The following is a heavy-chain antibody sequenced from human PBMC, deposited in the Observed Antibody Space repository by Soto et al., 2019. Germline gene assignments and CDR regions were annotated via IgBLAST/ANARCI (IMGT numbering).Heavy chain of an antibody. D-gene: IGHD4-4*01. Sequence: SETLSLTCAVSGGSFSDFYWTWIRQLPGKGLEWIGEINHIGYRNYNPSLESRVAISVDTSKNQFSLNLRSVTAADTAVYYCAKEVPTGSYYYYGMDVWGQGTTVTVSS. CDR3: AKEVPTGSYYYYGMDV. CDR2: INHIGYR. V-gene: IGHV4-34*01. J-gene: IGHJ6*02. CDR1: GGSFSDFY.